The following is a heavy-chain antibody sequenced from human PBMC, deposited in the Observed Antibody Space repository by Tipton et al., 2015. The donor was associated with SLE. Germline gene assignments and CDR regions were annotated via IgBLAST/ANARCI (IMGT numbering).Heavy chain of an antibody. J-gene: IGHJ6*03. Sequence: TLSLTCTVSGGSISSYYWSWIRQPPGKGLEWIGYIYYSGSTNYNPSLKSRVTISVDTSKNQFSLKLSSVTAADTAVYYCARDRRPTGPRVYYHYYYMDGWGKGTTVTVSS. V-gene: IGHV4-59*01. CDR2: IYYSGST. CDR3: ARDRRPTGPRVYYHYYYMDG. D-gene: IGHD3-10*01. CDR1: GGSISSYY.